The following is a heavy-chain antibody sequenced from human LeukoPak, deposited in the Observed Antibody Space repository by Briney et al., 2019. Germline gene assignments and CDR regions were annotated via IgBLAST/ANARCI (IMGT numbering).Heavy chain of an antibody. J-gene: IGHJ4*02. CDR2: IYSGGST. CDR3: ARDRLHYDSLTGYPAD. D-gene: IGHD3-9*01. Sequence: GRSLRLSCAASGFTFSSYGMHWVRQAPGKGLEWVSDIYSGGSTHYADSVKGRFTISRDNSKNTLYLQMNSLRAEDTAVYYCARDRLHYDSLTGYPADWGQGTLVTVSS. V-gene: IGHV3-66*01. CDR1: GFTFSSYG.